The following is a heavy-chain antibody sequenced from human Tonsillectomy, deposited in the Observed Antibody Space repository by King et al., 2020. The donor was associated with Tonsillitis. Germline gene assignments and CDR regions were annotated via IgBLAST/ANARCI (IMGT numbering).Heavy chain of an antibody. D-gene: IGHD5-12*01. CDR1: GYSISSGHY. Sequence: QLQESGPGLVKPSETLSLTCGVSGYSISSGHYWGWIRQPPGKGLEWIGSIHHSGTTYYNPSVKSRVTISVDTSKNQFSLRLNSVPSADTAMYFCARDGGGAYYSGYDTGVSNYWGQGTLVTVSS. CDR3: ARDGGGAYYSGYDTGVSNY. V-gene: IGHV4-38-2*02. CDR2: IHHSGTT. J-gene: IGHJ4*02.